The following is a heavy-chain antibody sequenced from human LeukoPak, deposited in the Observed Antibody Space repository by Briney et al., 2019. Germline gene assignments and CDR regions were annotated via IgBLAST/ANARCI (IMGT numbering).Heavy chain of an antibody. CDR1: GYTFTSYG. Sequence: ASVKVSCKASGYTFTSYGISWVRQAPGQGLEWMGWISAYNGNTNYAQKLQGRVTMTTDTSTSTAYMELRSLRSDDTAVYYCARHCRHRYSSGWYGKFWFDPWGQGTLVTVSS. D-gene: IGHD6-19*01. CDR2: ISAYNGNT. V-gene: IGHV1-18*01. CDR3: ARHCRHRYSSGWYGKFWFDP. J-gene: IGHJ5*02.